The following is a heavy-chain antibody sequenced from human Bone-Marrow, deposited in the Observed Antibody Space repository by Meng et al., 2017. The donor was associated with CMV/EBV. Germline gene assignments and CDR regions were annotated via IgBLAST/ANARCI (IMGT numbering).Heavy chain of an antibody. CDR3: AREMDDTSSYAY. Sequence: GGSLRLSCVASGFNFGGNGMHWVRQAPGKGLEWVAAISFDGSDKYYADSVKGRFSISRDNSKNTLYLLMDRPTAEDTAVYYCAREMDDTSSYAYWGQGTLVTVSS. D-gene: IGHD2-2*01. V-gene: IGHV3-30*03. CDR2: ISFDGSDK. CDR1: GFNFGGNG. J-gene: IGHJ4*02.